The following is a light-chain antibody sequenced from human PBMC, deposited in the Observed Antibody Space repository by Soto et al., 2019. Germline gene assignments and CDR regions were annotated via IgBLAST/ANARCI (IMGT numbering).Light chain of an antibody. V-gene: IGKV3-15*01. CDR3: QQYGSSLIT. CDR1: QSLRSS. Sequence: ETLMTQSPDTLSVSLGERATLSCRASQSLRSSLAWYQQKPGQAPRLLIYDASTRATGIPARFSGSGSGTDFTLTISSVEPEDFAMYYCQQYGSSLITFGQGTRLEIK. J-gene: IGKJ5*01. CDR2: DAS.